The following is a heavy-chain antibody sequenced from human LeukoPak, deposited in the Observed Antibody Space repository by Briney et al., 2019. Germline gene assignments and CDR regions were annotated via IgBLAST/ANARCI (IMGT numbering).Heavy chain of an antibody. V-gene: IGHV3-21*01. J-gene: IGHJ4*02. CDR1: GFTFRSYS. Sequence: GGSLRLSCAASGFTFRSYSMNWVRQAPGKGREWVASISSSSSYIYYADSVKGRFTISRDNAKNSLYLQMNSLRAEDTAVYYCARAPDIVATTVDYWGQGPLVTVSS. D-gene: IGHD5-12*01. CDR3: ARAPDIVATTVDY. CDR2: ISSSSSYI.